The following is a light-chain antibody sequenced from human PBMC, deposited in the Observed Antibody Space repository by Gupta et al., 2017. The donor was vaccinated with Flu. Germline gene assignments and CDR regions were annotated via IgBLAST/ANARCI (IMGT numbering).Light chain of an antibody. CDR1: QSVSSN. CDR2: GAS. J-gene: IGKJ5*01. CDR3: QQYNNWPPA. V-gene: IGKV3-15*01. Sequence: EIVMTQSPATLSVSPGERATLSCGASQSVSSNLAWYQQKPGQAPRLVIYGASTRATGIPARFSGSGSGTEFTLTISSLQSEDFAVYYCQQYNNWPPAFGQGTRLEIK.